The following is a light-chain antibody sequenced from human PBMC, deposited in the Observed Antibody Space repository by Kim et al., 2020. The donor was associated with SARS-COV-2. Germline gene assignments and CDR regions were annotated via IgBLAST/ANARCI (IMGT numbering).Light chain of an antibody. Sequence: QRVTISCTGGSSNIGAGYDVTWYQQLPGTAPKLLIYGNSSRPSGVPDRFSGSKSGTSASLAITGLQAEDEADYYCQSYDSSLSGVVFGGGTQLTVL. V-gene: IGLV1-40*01. CDR1: SSNIGAGYD. CDR2: GNS. CDR3: QSYDSSLSGVV. J-gene: IGLJ2*01.